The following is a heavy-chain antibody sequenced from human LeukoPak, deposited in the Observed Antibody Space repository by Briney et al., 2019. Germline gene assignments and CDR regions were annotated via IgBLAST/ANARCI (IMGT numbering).Heavy chain of an antibody. CDR3: GLHDPFDY. CDR2: IKEDGTEK. Sequence: PGGSLRLSCAASGFTFSNYWMSWVRQAPGKGLEWVANIKEDGTEKYYVDSVKGRFTISRDNAKNSLDLQMNSLRAEDTAVYYCGLHDPFDYWGQGTLVTVSS. CDR1: GFTFSNYW. D-gene: IGHD1-1*01. J-gene: IGHJ4*02. V-gene: IGHV3-7*01.